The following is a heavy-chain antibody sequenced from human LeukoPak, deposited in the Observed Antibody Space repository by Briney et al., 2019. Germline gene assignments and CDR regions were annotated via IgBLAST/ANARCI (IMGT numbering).Heavy chain of an antibody. CDR2: ISGSGGST. J-gene: IGHJ3*02. D-gene: IGHD6-19*01. CDR1: GFTLSSYA. V-gene: IGHV3-23*01. CDR3: AKESSRLVLRHAFDI. Sequence: GGSLRLSCAASGFTLSSYAMSWVRQAPGKGLEWVSAISGSGGSTYYADSVKGRFTISRDNSKDTLYLQMNSLRAEDTAVYYCAKESSRLVLRHAFDIWGQGTMVTVSS.